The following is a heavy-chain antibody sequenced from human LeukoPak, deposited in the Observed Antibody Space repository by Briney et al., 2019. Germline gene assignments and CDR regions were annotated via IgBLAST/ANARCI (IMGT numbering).Heavy chain of an antibody. V-gene: IGHV1-46*01. Sequence: ASVKVSCKASGYTFTSYYMHWVRQAPGQGLEWMGIINPSGGSTSYAQKFQGRVTMTRDTSTSTVYMELSSLRSEDTAVYYCASQKYYYDSSGYEPLYYFDYWGQGTLVTVSS. J-gene: IGHJ4*02. CDR1: GYTFTSYY. CDR3: ASQKYYYDSSGYEPLYYFDY. CDR2: INPSGGST. D-gene: IGHD3-22*01.